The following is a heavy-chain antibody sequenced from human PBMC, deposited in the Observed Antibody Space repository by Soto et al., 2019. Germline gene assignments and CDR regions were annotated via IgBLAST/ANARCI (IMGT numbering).Heavy chain of an antibody. V-gene: IGHV4-39*02. CDR1: GFSISSSSYY. J-gene: IGHJ6*02. CDR2: IYYSGST. CDR3: AKDGSHLAVAGTSPTSYFYGLAV. Sequence: SETLSLTCTFSGFSISSSSYYLGWIRQPPGKGLEWIGSIYYSGSTYYNPSLKSRVTISVDTSKNQFSLRVEDTAVYYCAKDGSHLAVAGTSPTSYFYGLAVWGQGTTVTVSS. D-gene: IGHD6-19*01.